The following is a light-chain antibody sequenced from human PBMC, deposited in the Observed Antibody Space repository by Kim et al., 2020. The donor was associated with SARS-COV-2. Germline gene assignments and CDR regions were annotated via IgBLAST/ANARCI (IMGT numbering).Light chain of an antibody. CDR1: NIGSKN. Sequence: APGKTTRMTCGGNNIGSKNVHWYQQRPGQAPVVVIYYESDRPSRIPERFSGSNSGNTATLTISRVEAGDEADYYCQVWDSSSDHVVFGGGTKVTVL. J-gene: IGLJ2*01. V-gene: IGLV3-21*04. CDR2: YES. CDR3: QVWDSSSDHVV.